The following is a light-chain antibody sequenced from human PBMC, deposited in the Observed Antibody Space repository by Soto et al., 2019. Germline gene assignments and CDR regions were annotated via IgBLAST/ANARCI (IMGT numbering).Light chain of an antibody. CDR2: KAS. Sequence: DIQMTQSPSTLSASVGDRVTITCRASQSISSWLAWYQQKPGKAPKLLIYKASSLESGVPSRFSGSGSGTEFTLTINSLHPDDFATYYCQQYSSYSPYTFGQGIKLEI. CDR3: QQYSSYSPYT. CDR1: QSISSW. J-gene: IGKJ2*01. V-gene: IGKV1-5*03.